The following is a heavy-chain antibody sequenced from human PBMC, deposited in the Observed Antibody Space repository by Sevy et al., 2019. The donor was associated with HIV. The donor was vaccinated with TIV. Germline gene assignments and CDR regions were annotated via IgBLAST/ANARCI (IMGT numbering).Heavy chain of an antibody. D-gene: IGHD3-10*01. J-gene: IGHJ4*02. CDR1: GFTFSSYA. V-gene: IGHV3-30-3*01. Sequence: SLRLSCAASGFTFSSYAMHWVRQAPGKGLEWVAVISYDGSNKYYADCVKGRFTISRDNSKNTLYLQMNSLRTEDTAVYYCARDRGSGKNVFFDYWGQGTLVTVSS. CDR2: ISYDGSNK. CDR3: ARDRGSGKNVFFDY.